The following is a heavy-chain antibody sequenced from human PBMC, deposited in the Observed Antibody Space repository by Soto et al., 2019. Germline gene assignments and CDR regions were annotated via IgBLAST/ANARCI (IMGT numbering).Heavy chain of an antibody. CDR2: IYWDDDQ. Sequence: QITLKESGPTLVKPTRTLTLTCTFSGFSLDTSGVGVGWIRQAPGEALEWLGVIYWDDDQRYSPALRNRLTITKDTSKNQVVLTMTNMNPVDAGTYYCARRRIYNGYDSWGQGTLVTVSS. D-gene: IGHD5-12*01. CDR3: ARRRIYNGYDS. V-gene: IGHV2-5*02. J-gene: IGHJ4*02. CDR1: GFSLDTSGVG.